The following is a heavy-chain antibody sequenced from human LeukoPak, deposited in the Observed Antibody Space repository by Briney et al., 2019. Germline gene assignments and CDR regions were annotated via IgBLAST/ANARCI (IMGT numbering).Heavy chain of an antibody. CDR2: IYYSGTT. J-gene: IGHJ3*02. V-gene: IGHV4-59*01. Sequence: SETLSLTCTVSGGSISSYYWNWIRQPPGKGLEWIGYIYYSGTTNYNPSLKSRVSMSVDTSKNQFSLKLSSVTAADTAVYYCARDYYDILTGYYEAFDIWGQGTMVTVSS. CDR3: ARDYYDILTGYYEAFDI. D-gene: IGHD3-9*01. CDR1: GGSISSYY.